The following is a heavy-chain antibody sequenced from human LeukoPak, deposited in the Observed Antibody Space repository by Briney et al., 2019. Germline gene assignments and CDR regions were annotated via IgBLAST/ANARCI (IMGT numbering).Heavy chain of an antibody. V-gene: IGHV1-8*01. CDR1: GYTFTSYD. Sequence: APVKVSCKASGYTFTSYDINWVRQATGQGLEWMGWMNPNSGNTGYAQKFQGRVTMTRNTSISTAYMELSSLRSEDTAVYYCARGTGYDSSGYEQPVPPHPWGQGTLVTVSS. CDR2: MNPNSGNT. J-gene: IGHJ5*02. CDR3: ARGTGYDSSGYEQPVPPHP. D-gene: IGHD3-22*01.